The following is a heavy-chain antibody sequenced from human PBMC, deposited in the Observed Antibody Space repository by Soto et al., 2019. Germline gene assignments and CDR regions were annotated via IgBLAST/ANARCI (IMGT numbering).Heavy chain of an antibody. Sequence: SVKVSCKASGGTLSSYAISWVRQAPGQGLEWMGGIIPIFGTANYAQKFQGRVTITADESTSTAYMELSSLRSEDTAVYYCARGTAIFGAHGFGYWGQGTLVTVSS. CDR2: IIPIFGTA. V-gene: IGHV1-69*13. CDR1: GGTLSSYA. J-gene: IGHJ4*02. CDR3: ARGTAIFGAHGFGY. D-gene: IGHD3-3*01.